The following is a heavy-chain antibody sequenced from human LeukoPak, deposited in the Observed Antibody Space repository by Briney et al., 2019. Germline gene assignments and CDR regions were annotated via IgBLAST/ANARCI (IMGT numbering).Heavy chain of an antibody. CDR3: ESIYAGGFDY. D-gene: IGHD5/OR15-5a*01. V-gene: IGHV4-39*01. CDR2: IYYSGST. Sequence: SETLSLTCTVSGGSISSSSYYWGWIRQPPGKGLEWIGSIYYSGSTYYSPSHKSRATISVDTSKNQFSLKLSAVTAADTSVYYCESIYAGGFDYWGQGTLVTVSS. CDR1: GGSISSSSYY. J-gene: IGHJ4*02.